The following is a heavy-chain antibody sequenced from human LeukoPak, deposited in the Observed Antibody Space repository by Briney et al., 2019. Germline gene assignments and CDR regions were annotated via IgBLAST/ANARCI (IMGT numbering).Heavy chain of an antibody. CDR1: GFTFSSYE. D-gene: IGHD3-10*02. Sequence: GGSLRLSCAASGFTFSSYEMNWVRQAPGKGLEWVSYISISGSTIYYADSVKGRFTISRDNAKNSLYLQMNRLSAEDTAVYYCAELGITMIGGVWGKGTTVTISS. CDR3: AELGITMIGGV. J-gene: IGHJ6*04. V-gene: IGHV3-48*03. CDR2: ISISGSTI.